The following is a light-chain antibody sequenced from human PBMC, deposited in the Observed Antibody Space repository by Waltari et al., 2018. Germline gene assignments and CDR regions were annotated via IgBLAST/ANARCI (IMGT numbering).Light chain of an antibody. J-gene: IGKJ1*01. Sequence: VLTQSPGTLSLSPGETATLSCRASQRISKYLVWYQQRPGNAPRLLIYAASTRATGVPDRFSGSGYGTDFTLTISRLEPEDFAVYYCQNHERLPATFGQGTKVEIK. V-gene: IGKV3-20*01. CDR2: AAS. CDR3: QNHERLPAT. CDR1: QRISKY.